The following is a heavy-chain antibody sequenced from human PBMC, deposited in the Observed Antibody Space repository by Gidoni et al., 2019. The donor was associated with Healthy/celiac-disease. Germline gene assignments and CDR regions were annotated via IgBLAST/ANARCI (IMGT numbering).Heavy chain of an antibody. V-gene: IGHV4-59*01. CDR1: VGSISSYY. CDR3: ARGSPTGRHTRRFDY. Sequence: QVQLQESGPGLVKPSETLSLTCTVSVGSISSYYWSWIRPPPGKGLEWIGYIYYSGSTNYNPSLKSRVTISVDTSKNQFSLKLSSVTAADTAVYDCARGSPTGRHTRRFDYWGQGTLVTVSS. CDR2: IYYSGST. J-gene: IGHJ4*02.